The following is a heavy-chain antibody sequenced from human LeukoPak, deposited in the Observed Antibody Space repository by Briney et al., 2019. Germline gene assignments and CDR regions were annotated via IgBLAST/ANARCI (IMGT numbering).Heavy chain of an antibody. D-gene: IGHD5-24*01. J-gene: IGHJ4*02. V-gene: IGHV3-21*01. CDR2: ISSSSSYI. CDR3: ARVAQGMATINDYFDY. Sequence: KSGGSLRLSCAASGFTFSNYNMHWVRQAPGKGLEWVSSISSSSSYIYYADSVKGRFTISRDNAKNSLYLQMTSLRAEDTAVYYCARVAQGMATINDYFDYWGQGTLVTVSS. CDR1: GFTFSNYN.